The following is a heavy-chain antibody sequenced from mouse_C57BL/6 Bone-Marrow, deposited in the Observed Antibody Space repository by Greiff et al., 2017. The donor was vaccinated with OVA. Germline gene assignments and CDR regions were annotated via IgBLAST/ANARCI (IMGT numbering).Heavy chain of an antibody. CDR2: IDPNSGGT. J-gene: IGHJ3*01. V-gene: IGHV1-72*01. D-gene: IGHD3-2*02. CDR1: GYTFTSYW. Sequence: QVHVKQPGAELLKPGASVKLSCKASGYTFTSYWMHWVKQRPGRGLEWIGRIDPNSGGTKYNEKFKCKATLTVDKPSSTAYMQLSSLTSEDSAVYYCAREGDSSGTAWFAYWGQGTLVTVSA. CDR3: AREGDSSGTAWFAY.